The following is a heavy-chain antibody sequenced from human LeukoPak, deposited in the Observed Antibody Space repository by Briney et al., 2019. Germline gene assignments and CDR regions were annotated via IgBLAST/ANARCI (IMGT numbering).Heavy chain of an antibody. CDR1: GFTVSSNY. CDR2: IYSAGGT. D-gene: IGHD3-3*01. V-gene: IGHV3-53*04. CDR3: ARFLGRITISGVVPYGMDV. J-gene: IGHJ6*02. Sequence: TGGSLRLSCAASGFTVSSNYMTWVRQAPGKGLEWVSLIYSAGGTYYTDSVKGRFTISRHSSKNTLYPQMNSLRGEDTAVYYCARFLGRITISGVVPYGMDVWGQGTTVTVSS.